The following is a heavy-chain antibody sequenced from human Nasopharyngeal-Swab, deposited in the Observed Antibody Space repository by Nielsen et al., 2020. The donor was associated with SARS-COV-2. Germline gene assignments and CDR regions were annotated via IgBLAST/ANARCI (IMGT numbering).Heavy chain of an antibody. D-gene: IGHD3-10*01. J-gene: IGHJ6*02. CDR3: ARDLDYYGSGTNGMDV. V-gene: IGHV3-21*01. CDR2: ISSSSSYI. Sequence: VRQAPGKGLEWVSSISSSSSYIDYADSVKGRFTISRDNAKNSLYLQMNSLRAEDTAVYYCARDLDYYGSGTNGMDVWGQGTTVTVSS.